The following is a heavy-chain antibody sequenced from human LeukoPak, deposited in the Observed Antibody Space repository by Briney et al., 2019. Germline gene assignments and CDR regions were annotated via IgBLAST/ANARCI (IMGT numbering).Heavy chain of an antibody. D-gene: IGHD2-21*02. V-gene: IGHV4-39*01. Sequence: SETLSLTCTVSGDSISKSGYYWGFIRQPPGKGLEWIGNIYYSGTTYYSPSLSSRVTISVDTSKNQFSLKLNSMTAADTAVYYCATTYCGGDCYPAWWGQGTLVTVSS. CDR2: IYYSGTT. CDR1: GDSISKSGYY. CDR3: ATTYCGGDCYPAW. J-gene: IGHJ4*02.